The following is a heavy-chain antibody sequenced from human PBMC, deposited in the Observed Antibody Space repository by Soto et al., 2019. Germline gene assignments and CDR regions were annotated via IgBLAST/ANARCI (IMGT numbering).Heavy chain of an antibody. CDR1: GFTFSSYA. CDR3: AKEYYFDH. CDR2: ISGSGGST. Sequence: EVQLLESGGGLVQPGGSLRLSCAASGFTFSSYAMSWVRQAPGEGLEWVSAISGSGGSTYYEDSVKGRFTISRDNSINTMYLQVSRLSGGDTAVYYCAKEYYFDHWGQGTLVTGSS. V-gene: IGHV3-23*01. J-gene: IGHJ4*02.